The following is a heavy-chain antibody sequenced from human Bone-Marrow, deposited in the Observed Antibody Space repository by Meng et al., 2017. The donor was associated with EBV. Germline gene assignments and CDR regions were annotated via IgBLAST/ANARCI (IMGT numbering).Heavy chain of an antibody. V-gene: IGHV1-2*06. CDR3: AVLLSTPLAFDS. Sequence: QVQLVQSGAEVRKPGASVKVSCGTSGYTFIVSYIHWVRQAPGQGLEWMGRVNPTTGDSNYAQHFQGRVTMTRDKSINTASMELASLTPDDTAMYYCAVLLSTPLAFDSWGQGTLVTVSS. J-gene: IGHJ4*02. CDR1: GYTFIVSY. D-gene: IGHD5/OR15-5a*01. CDR2: VNPTTGDS.